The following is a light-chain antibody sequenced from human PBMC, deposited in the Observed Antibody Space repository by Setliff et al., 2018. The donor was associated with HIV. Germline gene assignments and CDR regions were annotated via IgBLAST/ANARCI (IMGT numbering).Light chain of an antibody. Sequence: QSVLTQPASVSGSPGQSITISCTGTSSDVGGYNYVSWYQQHPGKAPKLMIYDVSDRPSGVSNRFSGSKSGNTASLTISGLQAEDEADCYCCSYTSSSTLYVFGTGTKVTVL. V-gene: IGLV2-14*03. CDR2: DVS. CDR3: CSYTSSSTLYV. J-gene: IGLJ1*01. CDR1: SSDVGGYNY.